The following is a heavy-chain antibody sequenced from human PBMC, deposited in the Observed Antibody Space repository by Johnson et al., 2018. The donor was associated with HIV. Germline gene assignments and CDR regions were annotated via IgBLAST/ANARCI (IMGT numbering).Heavy chain of an antibody. D-gene: IGHD4/OR15-4a*01. CDR2: ISSSGSTI. CDR3: AKSPGKDHGGNSGGFDI. V-gene: IGHV3-11*04. Sequence: VQLVESGVGLVKPGGSLRVSCAASGFTFSDYYMSWIRQAPGKGLEWVSYISSSGSTIYYADSVKGRFTISRDNAKNSLYLQMNSLRVEDTAVYYCAKSPGKDHGGNSGGFDIWGQGTMVTVSS. CDR1: GFTFSDYY. J-gene: IGHJ3*02.